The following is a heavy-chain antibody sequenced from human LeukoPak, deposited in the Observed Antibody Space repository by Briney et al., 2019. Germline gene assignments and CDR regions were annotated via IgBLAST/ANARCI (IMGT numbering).Heavy chain of an antibody. J-gene: IGHJ4*02. CDR2: ISYDGSNK. CDR3: ARDARTVGITMIVVGFDY. Sequence: GGSLRLSCAASGFTFSSYAMHWVRQAPGKGPEWVAVISYDGSNKYYADSVKGRFTISRDNSKNTLYLQMNSLRAEDTAVYYCARDARTVGITMIVVGFDYWGQGTLVTVSS. D-gene: IGHD3-22*01. V-gene: IGHV3-30*01. CDR1: GFTFSSYA.